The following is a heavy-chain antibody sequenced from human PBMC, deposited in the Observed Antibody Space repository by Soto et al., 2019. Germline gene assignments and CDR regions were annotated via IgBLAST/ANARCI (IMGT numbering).Heavy chain of an antibody. CDR1: DGSISSRSYY. CDR2: IYYSGST. Sequence: QLQLQESGPGLVKPSETLSLTCTVSDGSISSRSYYWGWIRQPPGKGLEWIGSIYYSGSTYYNPSLKSRVTISVDTSKNQFSLKLSSVTAADTAVYYCARPAGSGGLLAAAALHAWFDPWGQGTLVTVSS. J-gene: IGHJ5*02. D-gene: IGHD6-13*01. V-gene: IGHV4-39*01. CDR3: ARPAGSGGLLAAAALHAWFDP.